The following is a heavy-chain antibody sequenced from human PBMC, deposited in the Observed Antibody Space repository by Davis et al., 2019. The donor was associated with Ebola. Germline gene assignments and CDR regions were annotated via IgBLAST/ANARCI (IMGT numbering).Heavy chain of an antibody. J-gene: IGHJ6*02. CDR3: AREGYYYDSSGYHKGGMDV. D-gene: IGHD3-22*01. V-gene: IGHV4-61*01. CDR1: GGSVSSGYYY. Sequence: SETLSLTCTVSGGSVSSGYYYWSWVRQPPGKGLEWIGYIYYSGSTKNNPSLKSRVTISVDTSKNQFSLKLSSVTAADTAVYYCAREGYYYDSSGYHKGGMDVWGQGTTVTVSS. CDR2: IYYSGST.